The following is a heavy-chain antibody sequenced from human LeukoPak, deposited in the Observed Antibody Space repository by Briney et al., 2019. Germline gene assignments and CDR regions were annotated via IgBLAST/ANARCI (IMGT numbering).Heavy chain of an antibody. CDR3: ARGQGLRFLEWLLYPNDY. CDR1: GYTFTSYY. Sequence: ASVKVSCKASGYTFTSYYMHWVRQAPGQGLEWMGIINPSGGSTSYAQKFQGRVTITRDTSTSTVYMELSRLTSEDAAVYYFARGQGLRFLEWLLYPNDYWGQGTLVTVSS. V-gene: IGHV1-46*03. CDR2: INPSGGST. D-gene: IGHD3-3*01. J-gene: IGHJ4*02.